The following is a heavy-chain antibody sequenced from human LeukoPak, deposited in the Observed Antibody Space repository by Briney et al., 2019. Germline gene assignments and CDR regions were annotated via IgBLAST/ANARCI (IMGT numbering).Heavy chain of an antibody. Sequence: SETLSLTCTVSGGSISSYYWSWIRQPPGKGLEWIGYIYYSGSTNYNPSLKSRVTISVDTSKNQFSLKLSSVTAADTAVYYCARVKGYCSGGSCRPALFDYWGQGTLVTVSS. V-gene: IGHV4-59*01. CDR3: ARVKGYCSGGSCRPALFDY. D-gene: IGHD2-15*01. CDR1: GGSISSYY. J-gene: IGHJ4*02. CDR2: IYYSGST.